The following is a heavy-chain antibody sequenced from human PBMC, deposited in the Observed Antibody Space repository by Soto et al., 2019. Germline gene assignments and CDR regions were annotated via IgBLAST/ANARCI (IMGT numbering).Heavy chain of an antibody. D-gene: IGHD5-18*01. Sequence: QSGGSLRLSCAASGFTFSSYAMHWVRQAPGKGLEWVAVISYDGSNKYYADSVKGRFTISRDNSKNTLYLQMNSLRAEDTAVYYCARVDTAMGQYYYYYGMDVWGQGTTVTVSS. CDR1: GFTFSSYA. V-gene: IGHV3-30-3*01. J-gene: IGHJ6*02. CDR2: ISYDGSNK. CDR3: ARVDTAMGQYYYYYGMDV.